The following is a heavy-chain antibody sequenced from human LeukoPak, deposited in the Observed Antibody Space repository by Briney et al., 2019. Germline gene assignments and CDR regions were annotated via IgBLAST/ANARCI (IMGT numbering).Heavy chain of an antibody. J-gene: IGHJ4*02. Sequence: ASVKVSCKASGGTFSSYTISWVRHAPGQGLEWMGIINPSGGSTSYAQKFQGRVTMTRDTSTSTVYMELSSLRSEDTAVYYCARVYSSGWDSDYWGQGTLVTVSS. CDR2: INPSGGST. CDR3: ARVYSSGWDSDY. D-gene: IGHD6-19*01. CDR1: GGTFSSYT. V-gene: IGHV1-46*01.